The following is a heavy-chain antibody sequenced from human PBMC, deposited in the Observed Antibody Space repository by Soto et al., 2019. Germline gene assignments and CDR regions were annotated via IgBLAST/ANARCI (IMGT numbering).Heavy chain of an antibody. CDR2: IYDSGSS. V-gene: IGHV4-30-4*01. D-gene: IGHD5-12*01. J-gene: IGHJ4*02. CDR1: GASISSGGYF. CDR3: AREKGYISGPKNFDY. Sequence: PSETLSLTCTVSGASISSGGYFWGWVRQSPGKGLEWIGYIYDSGSSYYNPSLKSRVTMSVDTSKNQFSLKLRSVTAADTAVYYCAREKGYISGPKNFDYWGQGTLVTVSS.